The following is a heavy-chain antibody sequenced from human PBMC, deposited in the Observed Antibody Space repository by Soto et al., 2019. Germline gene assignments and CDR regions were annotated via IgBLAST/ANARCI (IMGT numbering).Heavy chain of an antibody. Sequence: QVQLVQSGVEVKKPGASVKVSCKASGYNFSTHGLTWVRQAPGQGLEWMGWITPYNGNTNYAQNFQGRVTMSTDTCTKSGFMEVRSLRPDDTAVYYCARFRDCSGSRCAPSFGCDIWGQGTMVTVSS. J-gene: IGHJ3*02. CDR3: ARFRDCSGSRCAPSFGCDI. CDR2: ITPYNGNT. CDR1: GYNFSTHG. D-gene: IGHD2-2*01. V-gene: IGHV1-18*01.